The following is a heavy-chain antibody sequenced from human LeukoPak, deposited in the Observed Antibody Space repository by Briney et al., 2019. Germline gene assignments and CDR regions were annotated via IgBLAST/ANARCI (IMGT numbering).Heavy chain of an antibody. CDR3: ARFTRYWFDP. J-gene: IGHJ5*02. D-gene: IGHD3-3*01. Sequence: PSETLSLTCAVYGGSFSGYYWSWIRQPPGKGLEWIGEINHSGSTNYNPSLKSRVTISVDTSKNQFSLKLSSVTAADTAVYYCARFTRYWFDPWGQGTLVTVSS. CDR1: GGSFSGYY. V-gene: IGHV4-34*01. CDR2: INHSGST.